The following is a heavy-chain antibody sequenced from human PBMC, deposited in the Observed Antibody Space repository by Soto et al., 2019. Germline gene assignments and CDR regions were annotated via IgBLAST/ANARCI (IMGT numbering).Heavy chain of an antibody. Sequence: PGGSLRLSCAASGFSFRNAWMSWVRQAPGKGLEWVGRIKSKTDGGTTDHAAPVKGRFTISRDNSKNTLYLQMNSLKTEDTAVYYCRLDYFYYGMDVWGQGTTVTVSS. V-gene: IGHV3-15*01. CDR1: GFSFRNAW. CDR2: IKSKTDGGTT. CDR3: RLDYFYYGMDV. J-gene: IGHJ6*02.